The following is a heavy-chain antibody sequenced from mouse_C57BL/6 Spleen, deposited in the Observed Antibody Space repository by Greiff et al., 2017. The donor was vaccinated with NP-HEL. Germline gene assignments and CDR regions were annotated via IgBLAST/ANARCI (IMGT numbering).Heavy chain of an antibody. CDR2: IHPNSGST. CDR1: GYTFTSYW. D-gene: IGHD2-12*01. CDR3: ARALYVYAMDY. V-gene: IGHV1-64*01. J-gene: IGHJ4*01. Sequence: QVQLQQPGAELVKPGASVKLSCKASGYTFTSYWMHWVKQRPGQGLEWIGMIHPNSGSTNYNEKFKSKATLTVDKSSSTAYMQLSSLTSEDSAVYYWARALYVYAMDYWGQGTSVTVSS.